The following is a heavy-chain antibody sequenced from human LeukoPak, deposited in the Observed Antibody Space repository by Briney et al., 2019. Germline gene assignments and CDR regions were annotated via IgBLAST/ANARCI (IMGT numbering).Heavy chain of an antibody. D-gene: IGHD3-10*01. V-gene: IGHV4-39*07. CDR3: AREGLNMVRGVIPKEAWGWFDP. CDR1: GGSISSSSYY. Sequence: SETLSLTCTVSGGSISSSSYYWGWIRQPPGKGLEWIGEIYHSGSTNYNPSLKSRVTISVDTSKNQFSLKLSSVTAADTAVYYCAREGLNMVRGVIPKEAWGWFDPWGQGTLVTVSS. CDR2: IYHSGST. J-gene: IGHJ5*02.